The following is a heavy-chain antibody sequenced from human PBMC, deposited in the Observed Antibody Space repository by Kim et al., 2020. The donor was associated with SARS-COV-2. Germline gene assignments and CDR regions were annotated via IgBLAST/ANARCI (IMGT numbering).Heavy chain of an antibody. CDR2: IYYSGST. Sequence: SETLSLTCTVSGGSISSSSYYWGWIRQPPGKGLEWIGSIYYSGSTYYNPSLKSRVTVSVDTSKNQFSLKLSSVTAADTAVYYCARDVFLTGHWFDPWGQGTLVTVSS. D-gene: IGHD3-9*01. V-gene: IGHV4-39*07. CDR1: GGSISSSSYY. J-gene: IGHJ5*02. CDR3: ARDVFLTGHWFDP.